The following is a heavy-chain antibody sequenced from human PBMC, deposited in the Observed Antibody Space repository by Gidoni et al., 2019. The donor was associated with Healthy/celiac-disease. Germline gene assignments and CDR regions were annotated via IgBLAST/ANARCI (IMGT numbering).Heavy chain of an antibody. Sequence: QVQLQESGPGLVTPSETLSLPCTVSGGSVISVSYSWSWIRQPPGKGLEWIGYSDYSGSTNYNPSLKSRVTISVDTSKNQFSLKLSSVTAADTAVYYCAREAGYYEISFDYWGQGTLVTVSS. CDR1: GGSVISVSYS. V-gene: IGHV4-61*01. J-gene: IGHJ4*02. CDR3: AREAGYYEISFDY. CDR2: SDYSGST. D-gene: IGHD3-9*01.